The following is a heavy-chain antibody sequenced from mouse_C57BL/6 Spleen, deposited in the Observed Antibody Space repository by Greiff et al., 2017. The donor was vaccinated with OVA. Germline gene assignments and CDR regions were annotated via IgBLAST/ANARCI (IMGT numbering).Heavy chain of an antibody. CDR1: GYAFSSSW. CDR2: IYPGDGDT. V-gene: IGHV1-82*01. D-gene: IGHD2-13*01. CDR3: ARDYWGYAMDY. Sequence: VQLQESGPELVKPGASVKISCKASGYAFSSSWMNWVKQRPGKGLEWIGRIYPGDGDTNYNGKFKGKATLTADKSSSTAYMQLSSLTSEDSAVYFCARDYWGYAMDYWGQGTSVTVSS. J-gene: IGHJ4*01.